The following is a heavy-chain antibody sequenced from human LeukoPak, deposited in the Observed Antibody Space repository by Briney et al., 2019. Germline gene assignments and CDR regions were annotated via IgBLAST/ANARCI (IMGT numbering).Heavy chain of an antibody. V-gene: IGHV3-64D*06. CDR1: GFALSNYA. J-gene: IGHJ6*02. CDR2: INSNGGST. CDR3: VKGTSTKFYYYGMVV. D-gene: IGHD2-2*01. Sequence: PGGSLRVSCSASGFALSNYATHWVRQAPGKGLEYVAGINSNGGSTFYADSVKGRFTMSGDNSKNTLYLQMSSLRAEDTAVYYCVKGTSTKFYYYGMVVWGQGTTVTVSS.